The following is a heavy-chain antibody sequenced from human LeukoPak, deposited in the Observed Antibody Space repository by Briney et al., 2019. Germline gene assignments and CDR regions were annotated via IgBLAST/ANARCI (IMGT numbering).Heavy chain of an antibody. V-gene: IGHV4-59*12. Sequence: SETLSLTCTVSGGSISSYYWSWIRQPPGKGLEWIGYIYYSGSTYYNPSLKSRVTISVDTSKNQFSLKLSSVTAADTAVYYCARDGYGDSSYGMDVWGQGTTVTVSS. D-gene: IGHD4-17*01. J-gene: IGHJ6*02. CDR1: GGSISSYY. CDR3: ARDGYGDSSYGMDV. CDR2: IYYSGST.